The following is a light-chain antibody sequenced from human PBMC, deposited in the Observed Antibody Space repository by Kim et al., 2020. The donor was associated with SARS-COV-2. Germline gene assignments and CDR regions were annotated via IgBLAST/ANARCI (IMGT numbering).Light chain of an antibody. V-gene: IGKV3-11*01. CDR2: DAS. Sequence: SSPGERATLSGRASQSVSSDLAWYQHKPVQAPRLLSYDASNRATDIPARFSGSGSGTDFTLTISSLEPEDFAVYYCQQRSNWPRTFGQGTKVDIK. J-gene: IGKJ1*01. CDR1: QSVSSD. CDR3: QQRSNWPRT.